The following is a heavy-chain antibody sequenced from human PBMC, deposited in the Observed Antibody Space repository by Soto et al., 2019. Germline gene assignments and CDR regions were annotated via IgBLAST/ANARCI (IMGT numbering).Heavy chain of an antibody. CDR1: GGTFSSYA. Sequence: QVQLVQSGAEVKKPGSSVKVSCKASGGTFSSYAISWVRQAPGQGLEWMGGIIPIFGTANYAQKFQGRVTITVEEFKETGYLEVGRLRFEDPAVYYCASPSKGIAGAGTEIYYYGLDLWGQGTTVTLFS. J-gene: IGHJ6*02. V-gene: IGHV1-69*01. D-gene: IGHD6-13*01. CDR3: ASPSKGIAGAGTEIYYYGLDL. CDR2: IIPIFGTA.